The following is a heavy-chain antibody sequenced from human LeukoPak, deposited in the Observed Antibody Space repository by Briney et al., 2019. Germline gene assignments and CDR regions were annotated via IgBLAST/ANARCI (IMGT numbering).Heavy chain of an antibody. Sequence: GGSLRLSPTASVFTFSDHYMDWVRHTPQKGVERVGRIRDRTHSYTTQYGTAVKARFVISRNDAGNSLYLQMNNLKVEDTAVYFCVRTVGSGRFPFDYWGQGTLVAVSS. D-gene: IGHD3-10*01. CDR3: VRTVGSGRFPFDY. CDR2: IRDRTHSYTT. J-gene: IGHJ4*02. V-gene: IGHV3-72*01. CDR1: VFTFSDHY.